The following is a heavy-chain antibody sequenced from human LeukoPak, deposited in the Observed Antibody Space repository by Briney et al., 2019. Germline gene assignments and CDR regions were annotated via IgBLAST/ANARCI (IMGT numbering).Heavy chain of an antibody. Sequence: GGSLRLFSEASGFTFGTYGMTWVRQAPGKGLEWVSGITGSSTWTYYADSVRGRFTISRDNSKNTLHLQMNNLTADDTAIYYCARELVSLGTGYFDLWGRGTLVTVSS. CDR1: GFTFGTYG. D-gene: IGHD7-27*01. V-gene: IGHV3-23*01. CDR2: ITGSSTWT. CDR3: ARELVSLGTGYFDL. J-gene: IGHJ2*01.